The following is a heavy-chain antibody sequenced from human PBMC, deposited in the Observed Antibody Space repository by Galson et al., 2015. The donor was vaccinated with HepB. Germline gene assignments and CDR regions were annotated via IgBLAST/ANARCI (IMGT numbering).Heavy chain of an antibody. CDR3: ATVPDY. J-gene: IGHJ4*02. CDR2: FDPEDGET. V-gene: IGHV1-24*01. Sequence: SVKVSCKVSGYTLTELSMHWVRQAPGKGLEWMGGFDPEDGETIYAQKFRGRVTMTGDTSTDTAYMELSSLRSEDTAVYYCATVPDYWGQGTLVTVSS. CDR1: GYTLTELS.